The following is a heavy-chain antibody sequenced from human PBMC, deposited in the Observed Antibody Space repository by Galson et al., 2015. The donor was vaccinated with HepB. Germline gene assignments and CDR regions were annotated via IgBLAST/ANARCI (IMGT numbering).Heavy chain of an antibody. J-gene: IGHJ4*02. D-gene: IGHD4-17*01. CDR1: GFTFSSYW. V-gene: IGHV3-74*01. Sequence: SLRLSCAASGFTFSSYWMHWVRHAPGKGLVWVSRINSDGSSTSYADSVKGRFTISRDNAKNTLYLQMNSLRAEDTAVYYCARDEYDNGDYGETNFDYWGQGTLVTVSS. CDR3: ARDEYDNGDYGETNFDY. CDR2: INSDGSST.